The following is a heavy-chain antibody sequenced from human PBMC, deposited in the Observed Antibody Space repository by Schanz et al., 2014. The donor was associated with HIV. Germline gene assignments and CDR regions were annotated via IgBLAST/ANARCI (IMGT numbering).Heavy chain of an antibody. D-gene: IGHD5-12*01. CDR2: INPNSGGA. CDR3: AREPNYSGFDS. J-gene: IGHJ5*01. CDR1: GYTFTGYY. Sequence: QVQLVQSGAEVKKPGASVKVSCRASGYTFTGYYIHWVRQAPGQGLEWMGWINPNSGGADSAQKFQGRVTMTRDTSISTAYPELSRLRSDDTAVYYCAREPNYSGFDSWGHGTLVTVSS. V-gene: IGHV1-2*02.